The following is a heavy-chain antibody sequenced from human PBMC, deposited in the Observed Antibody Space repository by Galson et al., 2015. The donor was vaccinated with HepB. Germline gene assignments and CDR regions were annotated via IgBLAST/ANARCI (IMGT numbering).Heavy chain of an antibody. CDR3: ARHTTTIFGVVIFDY. V-gene: IGHV5-10-1*01. Sequence: QSGAEVKKPGESLRISCKGSGYSFTSYWITWVRQMPGKGLEWMGRIDPSDSYTNYSPSFQGHVTISADKSISTAYLQWSSLKAWDTAMYYCARHTTTIFGVVIFDYWGQGTLVTVSS. J-gene: IGHJ4*02. CDR2: IDPSDSYT. D-gene: IGHD3-3*01. CDR1: GYSFTSYW.